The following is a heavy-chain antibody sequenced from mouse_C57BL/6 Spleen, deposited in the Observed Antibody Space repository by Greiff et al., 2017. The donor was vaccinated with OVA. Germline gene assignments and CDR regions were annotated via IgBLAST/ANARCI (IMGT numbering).Heavy chain of an antibody. CDR2: IYPGNSDT. CDR3: TRNYYGSSSYYFDY. V-gene: IGHV1-5*01. Sequence: VQLQQSGTVLARPGASVKMSCKTSGYTFTSYWMPWVKQRPGQGLEWIGAIYPGNSDTSYNQKFKGKAKLTAVTSASTAYMELSSLTNEDSAVYYCTRNYYGSSSYYFDYWGQGTTLTVSS. D-gene: IGHD1-1*01. J-gene: IGHJ2*01. CDR1: GYTFTSYW.